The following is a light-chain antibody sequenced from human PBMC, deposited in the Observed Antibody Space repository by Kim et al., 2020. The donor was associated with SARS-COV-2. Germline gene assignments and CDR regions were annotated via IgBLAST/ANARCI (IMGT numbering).Light chain of an antibody. CDR2: GAS. V-gene: IGKV3-20*01. Sequence: SPGERATPSSRASQQVSSSNLAWYQQKPGQAPRLLIYGASSRATGIPDRFSGSGSGTDFTLTISRLEPEDFAVYYCQQYGSSPWTFGQGTKVDIK. CDR3: QQYGSSPWT. CDR1: QQVSSSN. J-gene: IGKJ1*01.